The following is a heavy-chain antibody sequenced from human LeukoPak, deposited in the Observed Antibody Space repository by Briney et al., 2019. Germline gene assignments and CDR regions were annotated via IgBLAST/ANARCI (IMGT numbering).Heavy chain of an antibody. CDR1: GGSVSSSGYY. D-gene: IGHD1-26*01. CDR2: IYYSGST. Sequence: SETLSLTCTVSGGSVSSSGYYWGWIRQPPGKGLEWIGYIYYSGSTNYNPSLKSRVTISVDTSKNQFSLKLSSVTAADTAVYYCARGSASLLFDYWGQGTLVTVSS. J-gene: IGHJ4*02. CDR3: ARGSASLLFDY. V-gene: IGHV4-61*08.